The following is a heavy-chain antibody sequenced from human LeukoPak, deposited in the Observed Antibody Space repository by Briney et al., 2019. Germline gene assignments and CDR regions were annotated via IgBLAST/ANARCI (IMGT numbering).Heavy chain of an antibody. V-gene: IGHV1-2*02. D-gene: IGHD3-9*01. CDR2: INPNSGGT. CDR3: ARAEVLRYFDWLPGHENWFDP. J-gene: IGHJ5*02. Sequence: GASVKVSCKASGYTFTGYYMHWVRQAPGQGFEWMGWINPNSGGTNYAQKFQGRVTMTRDTSISTAYMELSRLRSDDTAVYYCARAEVLRYFDWLPGHENWFDPWGQGTLVTVSS. CDR1: GYTFTGYY.